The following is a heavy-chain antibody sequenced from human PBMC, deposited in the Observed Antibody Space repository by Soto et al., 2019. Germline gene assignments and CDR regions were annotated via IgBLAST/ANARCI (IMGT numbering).Heavy chain of an antibody. Sequence: QLQLQESGSGLVKPSQTLSLTCAVSGGSISSGGYSWSWIRQPPGKGLEWIGYIYHSGSTYYNPSLKSRVNISVDRSNNQFSLKLSSVTAADTAVYYCARSHTPVTSYDYWGQGTRVTVSS. CDR3: ARSHTPVTSYDY. CDR2: IYHSGST. D-gene: IGHD4-17*01. V-gene: IGHV4-30-2*01. J-gene: IGHJ4*02. CDR1: GGSISSGGYS.